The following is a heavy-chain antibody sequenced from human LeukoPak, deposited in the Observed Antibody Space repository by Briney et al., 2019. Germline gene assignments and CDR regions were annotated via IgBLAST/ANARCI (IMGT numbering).Heavy chain of an antibody. J-gene: IGHJ6*02. CDR1: GFTFSRYA. Sequence: GGSLRLSCAASGFTFSRYAMHWVRQAPGKGLEWVAVISYEGSNKYYSDSVKGRFTISRDKSDNTLYLQMSSLRAEDTAVYYCARDQIPPGLRVGWSSYHGMDVWGQGTTVTVSS. CDR2: ISYEGSNK. V-gene: IGHV3-30-3*01. D-gene: IGHD3-16*01. CDR3: ARDQIPPGLRVGWSSYHGMDV.